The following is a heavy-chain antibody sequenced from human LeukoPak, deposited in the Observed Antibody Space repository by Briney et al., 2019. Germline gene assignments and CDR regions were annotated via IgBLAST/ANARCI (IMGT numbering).Heavy chain of an antibody. CDR3: AKEGALYDFWSGYLVN. V-gene: IGHV3-30*18. CDR2: ISYDGSNK. CDR1: GFTFSSYG. Sequence: PGGSLRLSCAASGFTFSSYGMHWVRQAPGKGLEWVAVISYDGSNKYYADSVKGRFTISRDNSKNTLYLQMNSLRAEDTAVYYCAKEGALYDFWSGYLVNWGQGTLVTVSS. D-gene: IGHD3-3*01. J-gene: IGHJ4*02.